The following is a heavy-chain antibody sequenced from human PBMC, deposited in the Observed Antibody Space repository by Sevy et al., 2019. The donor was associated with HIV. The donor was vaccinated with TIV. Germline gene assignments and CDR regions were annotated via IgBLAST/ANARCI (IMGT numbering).Heavy chain of an antibody. D-gene: IGHD6-13*01. CDR3: ARGGPNQHQLDYFDY. V-gene: IGHV4-59*01. CDR2: IGST. Sequence: SETLSLTCTVSGVSISNYYWAWIRQPPGKGLECVGFIGSTHYNPSLKSRVTTSVDTSKNHFSLKLSSVTVADTAIYYCARGGPNQHQLDYFDYWGQGTLVTVSS. J-gene: IGHJ4*02. CDR1: GVSISNYY.